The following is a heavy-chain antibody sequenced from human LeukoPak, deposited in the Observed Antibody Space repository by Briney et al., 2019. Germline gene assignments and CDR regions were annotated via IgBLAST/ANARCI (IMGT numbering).Heavy chain of an antibody. D-gene: IGHD3-10*01. CDR1: GFTFSDYY. V-gene: IGHV3-11*01. CDR3: ARDLGDRVGESPNYYYYYMDV. J-gene: IGHJ6*03. CDR2: ISSSGSTI. Sequence: GGSLRLSCAASGFTFSDYYMSWIRQAPGKGLEWVSYISSSGSTIYYADSVKGRFTISRDNAKNSLYLQMNSLRAEDTAVYYCARDLGDRVGESPNYYYYYMDVWGKGTTVTISS.